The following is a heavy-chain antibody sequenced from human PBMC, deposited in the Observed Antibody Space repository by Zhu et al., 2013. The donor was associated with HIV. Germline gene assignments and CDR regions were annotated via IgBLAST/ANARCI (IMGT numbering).Heavy chain of an antibody. Sequence: QVQLQQWGAGLLKPSETLSLTCAVYGGSFSGYYWSWIRQPPGKGLEWIGEINHSGSTNYNPSLKSRVTISVDTSKNQFSLKLSSVTAADTAVYYCARAKIYCSGGSCYPDAFDIWGQGTMVTVSS. CDR3: ARAKIYCSGGSCYPDAFDI. CDR1: GGSFSGYY. D-gene: IGHD2-15*01. J-gene: IGHJ3*02. V-gene: IGHV4-34*01. CDR2: INHSGST.